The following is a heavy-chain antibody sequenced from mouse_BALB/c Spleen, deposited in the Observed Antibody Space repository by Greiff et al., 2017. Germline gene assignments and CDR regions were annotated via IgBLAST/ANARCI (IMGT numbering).Heavy chain of an antibody. D-gene: IGHD2-12*01. CDR2: ISCYNGAT. CDR3: ARSYDEYYFDY. V-gene: IGHV1S34*01. CDR1: GYSFTGYY. J-gene: IGHJ2*01. Sequence: LVKTGASVKISCKASGYSFTGYYMHWVQQSHGKSLEWIGYISCYNGATSYNQKFKGKATFTVDTSSSTAYMQFNSLTSEDSAVYYCARSYDEYYFDYWGQGTTLTVAS.